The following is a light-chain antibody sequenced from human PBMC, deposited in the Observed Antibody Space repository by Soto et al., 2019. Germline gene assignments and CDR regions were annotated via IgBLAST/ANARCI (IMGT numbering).Light chain of an antibody. CDR2: GAS. V-gene: IGKV3-20*01. J-gene: IGKJ1*01. Sequence: EIVLTQSPGTLSLSPGERATLSCRVSQSVSSSYLAWYQQKPGQAPRLLIYGASSRATGIPDRFSGSGSGTDFTLTISRLEPEDFAVYYCQQYGSSPGTFVQGTKVEIK. CDR3: QQYGSSPGT. CDR1: QSVSSSY.